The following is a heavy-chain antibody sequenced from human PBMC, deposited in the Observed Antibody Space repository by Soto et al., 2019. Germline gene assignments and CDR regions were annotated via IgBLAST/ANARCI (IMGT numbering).Heavy chain of an antibody. V-gene: IGHV5-10-1*01. CDR1: GYSLARYW. D-gene: IGHD5-18*01. J-gene: IGHJ4*02. CDR3: AIQIYDADTGPNFKYYFDC. CDR2: IDPSDSQT. Sequence: LKTSSNLSGYSLARYWITGGLQKPGQGLEWMGRIDPSDSQTYYSPSFRGHVTISVTKSITTVFLQWSSLRASDTAMYYGAIQIYDADTGPNFKYYFDCWAKATQITV.